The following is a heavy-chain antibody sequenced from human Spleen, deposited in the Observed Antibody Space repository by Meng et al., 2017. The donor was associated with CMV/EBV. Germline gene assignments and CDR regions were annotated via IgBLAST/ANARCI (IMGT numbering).Heavy chain of an antibody. CDR1: GGAISSGDSY. V-gene: IGHV4-30-4*01. CDR2: IYYSGST. Sequence: QVQVQESGPGLVKPSHPLSLTFSVSGGAISSGDSYWSWIRQPPGKGLEWIGYIYYSGSTYYNPSLRSRVTISVDTSKNQFSLKLSSVTAADTAVYYCARDRGSSSTWFDPWGQGTLVTVSS. J-gene: IGHJ5*02. D-gene: IGHD6-6*01. CDR3: ARDRGSSSTWFDP.